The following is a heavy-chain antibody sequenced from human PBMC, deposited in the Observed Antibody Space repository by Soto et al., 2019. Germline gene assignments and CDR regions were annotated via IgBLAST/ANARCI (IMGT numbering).Heavy chain of an antibody. Sequence: ASVTVSCKVSGYTLTELSMQWVRQAPGKGLEWMGGFDPEDGETIYAQKFQGRVTMTEDTSTDTAYMELSSLRSEDTAVYYCATRFRFCSSTSCYLGGVSHWFDPWGQGTLVTVSS. D-gene: IGHD2-2*01. CDR1: GYTLTELS. V-gene: IGHV1-24*01. CDR3: ATRFRFCSSTSCYLGGVSHWFDP. CDR2: FDPEDGET. J-gene: IGHJ5*02.